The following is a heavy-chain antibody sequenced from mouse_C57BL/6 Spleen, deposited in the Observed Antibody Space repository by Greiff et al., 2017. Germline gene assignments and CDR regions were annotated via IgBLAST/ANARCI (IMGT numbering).Heavy chain of an antibody. Sequence: HVQLPPPGSELLSPWSSVKLSCKASGYTFTSYWMHWVKQRPIQGLEWIGNIDPSDSETHYNQKFKDKATLTVDKSSSTAYMQLSSLTSEDSAVYYCASGVTTVVADYWGQGTTLTVSS. CDR2: IDPSDSET. CDR1: GYTFTSYW. V-gene: IGHV1-52*01. CDR3: ASGVTTVVADY. J-gene: IGHJ2*01. D-gene: IGHD1-1*01.